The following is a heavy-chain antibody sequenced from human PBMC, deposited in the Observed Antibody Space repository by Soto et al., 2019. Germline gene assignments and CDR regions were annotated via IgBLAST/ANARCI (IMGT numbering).Heavy chain of an antibody. CDR3: ARDDGGNSYDYYGMDV. Sequence: PSETLSLTCPVSGGSISSGDYYWSWIRQPPGKVLEWIGYIYYSGSTYYNPSLKSRVTISVDTSKNQFSLKLSSVTAADTAVYYGARDDGGNSYDYYGMDVWGQGTTVTVSS. J-gene: IGHJ6*02. CDR2: IYYSGST. D-gene: IGHD2-21*02. CDR1: GGSISSGDYY. V-gene: IGHV4-30-4*01.